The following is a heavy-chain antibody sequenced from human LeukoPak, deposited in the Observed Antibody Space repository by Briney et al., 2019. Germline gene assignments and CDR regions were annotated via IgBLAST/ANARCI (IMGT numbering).Heavy chain of an antibody. Sequence: PGGSLRLSCAASGFTFSSYGMHWGRQAPGKGLEWVAVISYDGSNKYYADSVKGRFTISRDNSKNTLYLQMNSLRAEDTAVYYCAKVVVITPGAFDIWGQGTMVTVSS. CDR3: AKVVVITPGAFDI. V-gene: IGHV3-30*18. CDR1: GFTFSSYG. CDR2: ISYDGSNK. J-gene: IGHJ3*02. D-gene: IGHD3-22*01.